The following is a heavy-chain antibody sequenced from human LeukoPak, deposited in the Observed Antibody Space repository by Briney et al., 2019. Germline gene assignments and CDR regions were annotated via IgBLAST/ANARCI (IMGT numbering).Heavy chain of an antibody. CDR2: IRHDESQT. Sequence: GGSLRLSCAASGFTFRHHGMHWVRQAPGKGLEWLAFIRHDESQTYYADSVRGRFTPSRDNSKSTLYFQMGSLRPEDTAIYYCVRDFSNYIAFFDSWGQGILVTVSS. V-gene: IGHV3-30*02. D-gene: IGHD4-11*01. J-gene: IGHJ4*02. CDR3: VRDFSNYIAFFDS. CDR1: GFTFRHHG.